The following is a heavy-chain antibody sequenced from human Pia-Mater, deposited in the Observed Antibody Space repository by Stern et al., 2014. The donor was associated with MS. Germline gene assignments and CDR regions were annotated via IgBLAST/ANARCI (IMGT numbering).Heavy chain of an antibody. J-gene: IGHJ4*02. CDR3: ARAYTYYSNSAGY. CDR2: IIPTFDTP. D-gene: IGHD3-10*01. Sequence: VQLVESGAEVKKPGSSVKVSCKASGGTFSSYEITWVRQAPGQGLEWMGGIIPTFDTPTYAQKFQGRVTISADESTNTAFLELNGLKSDDTAIYFCARAYTYYSNSAGYWGQGTLVTVSS. CDR1: GGTFSSYE. V-gene: IGHV1-69*01.